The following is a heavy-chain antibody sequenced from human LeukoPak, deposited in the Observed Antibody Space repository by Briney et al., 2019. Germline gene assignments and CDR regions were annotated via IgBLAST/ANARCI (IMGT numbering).Heavy chain of an antibody. V-gene: IGHV3-23*01. D-gene: IGHD4-11*01. Sequence: GGSLRLSCAASGFTFSSYAMSWVRQAPGKGLEWVSGISGTGAFTYYADSVKGRFTLSRDNSKNTLYLQMNSLRAEDTAKYYCAKGPNTAGNYRAFDLWGQGTKVTVSS. J-gene: IGHJ3*01. CDR3: AKGPNTAGNYRAFDL. CDR2: ISGTGAFT. CDR1: GFTFSSYA.